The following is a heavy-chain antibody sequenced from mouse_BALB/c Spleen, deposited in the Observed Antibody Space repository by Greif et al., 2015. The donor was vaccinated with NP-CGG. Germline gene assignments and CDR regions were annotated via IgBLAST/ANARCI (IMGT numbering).Heavy chain of an antibody. CDR2: ISSGGSYT. V-gene: IGHV5-6*01. J-gene: IGHJ2*01. Sequence: EVKLMESGGDLVKPGGSLKLSCAASGFTFSSYGMSWVRQTPDKRLEWVATISSGGSYTYYPDSVKGRFTISRDNAKNTLNLQMSGLKSEDTAMYDCARLLESYFDYWGQGTTLTVSS. CDR3: ARLLESYFDY. CDR1: GFTFSSYG.